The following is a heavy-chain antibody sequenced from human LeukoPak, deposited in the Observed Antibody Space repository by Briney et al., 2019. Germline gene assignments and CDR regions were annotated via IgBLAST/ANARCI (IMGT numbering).Heavy chain of an antibody. CDR3: ASSSRGALDY. J-gene: IGHJ4*02. D-gene: IGHD3-10*01. Sequence: PGGSLRLSCAASGFTFRRYSMNWVRQAPGKGLEWVSSICSSSTYIYYADSVKGQFTISRDNAKISLYLQMNSLRAEDTAVYYCASSSRGALDYWGQGTLVTVSS. CDR2: ICSSSTYI. CDR1: GFTFRRYS. V-gene: IGHV3-21*01.